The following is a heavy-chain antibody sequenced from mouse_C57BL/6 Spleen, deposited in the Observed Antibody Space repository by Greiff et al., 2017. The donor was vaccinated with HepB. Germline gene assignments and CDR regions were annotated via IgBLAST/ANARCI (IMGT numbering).Heavy chain of an antibody. V-gene: IGHV1-53*01. D-gene: IGHD2-4*01. CDR3: ARGGSTMITTMYFDV. CDR1: GYTFTSYW. J-gene: IGHJ1*03. CDR2: INPSNGGT. Sequence: VQLQQPGTELVKPGASVKLSCKASGYTFTSYWMHWVKQRPGQGLEWIGNINPSNGGTNYNEKFKSKATLTVDKSSSTAYMQLSSLTSADSAVYYCARGGSTMITTMYFDVWGTGTTVTVSS.